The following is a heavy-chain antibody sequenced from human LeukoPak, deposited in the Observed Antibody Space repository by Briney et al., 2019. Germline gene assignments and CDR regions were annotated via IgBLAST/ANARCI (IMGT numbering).Heavy chain of an antibody. CDR1: GFTFSSYW. CDR2: IHSDGSST. CDR3: VRDRYDILTGTYYFDF. Sequence: GGSLRLSCAASGFTFSSYWMHWVRQPPGKGLVWVSRIHSDGSSTSYADSVKGRFTISRDSAKNTLYLQMNSLRAEDTAVYHCVRDRYDILTGTYYFDFWGQGTLVTVSS. J-gene: IGHJ4*02. V-gene: IGHV3-74*01. D-gene: IGHD3-9*01.